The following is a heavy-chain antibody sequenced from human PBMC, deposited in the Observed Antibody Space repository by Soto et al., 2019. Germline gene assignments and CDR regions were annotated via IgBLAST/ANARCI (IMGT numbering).Heavy chain of an antibody. Sequence: GASVKVSCAVSGYTLTELSMHWVRQAPGKGLEWMGGFDPEDGETIYAQRFQGRVTMTEDTSTDTAYMELSSLRSEDTAVYYCATDRPYYDYVWGSYREYYFDYWGQGTLVTVSS. CDR3: ATDRPYYDYVWGSYREYYFDY. CDR1: GYTLTELS. CDR2: FDPEDGET. J-gene: IGHJ4*02. D-gene: IGHD3-16*02. V-gene: IGHV1-24*01.